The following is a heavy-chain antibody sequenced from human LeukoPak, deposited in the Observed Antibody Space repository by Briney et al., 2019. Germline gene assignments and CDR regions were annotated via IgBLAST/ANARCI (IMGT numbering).Heavy chain of an antibody. CDR2: ISGSGGST. CDR1: GFTFSSYT. Sequence: GGSLRLSCAASGFTFSSYTMSWVRQAPGKGLEWVSAISGSGGSTYYADSVKGRFTISRDNSKNTLYLQMNSLRAEDTAVYYCAKGPRTAVSPACLDYWGQGTLVTVSS. V-gene: IGHV3-23*01. CDR3: AKGPRTAVSPACLDY. D-gene: IGHD4-17*01. J-gene: IGHJ4*02.